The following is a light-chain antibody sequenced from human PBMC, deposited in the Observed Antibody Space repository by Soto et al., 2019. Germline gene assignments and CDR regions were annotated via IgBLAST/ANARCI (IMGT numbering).Light chain of an antibody. CDR2: DVS. CDR3: SSYTSSSTF. J-gene: IGLJ1*01. V-gene: IGLV2-14*01. Sequence: QSVLTQPASVSGSPGQSITISFTGTSSDVGGYNYVSWYQQHPGKAPNLMIYDVSNRPSGVSNRFSGSKSGNTASLTISGLQAEDEADYYCSSYTSSSTFFGTGTKVTVL. CDR1: SSDVGGYNY.